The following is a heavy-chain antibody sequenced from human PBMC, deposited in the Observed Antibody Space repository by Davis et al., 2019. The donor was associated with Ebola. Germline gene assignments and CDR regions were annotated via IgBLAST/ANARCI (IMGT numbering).Heavy chain of an antibody. D-gene: IGHD5-12*01. J-gene: IGHJ4*02. Sequence: SVKVSCKASGGTFSNYAISWVRQAPGQGLEWMGGIIPIFGTTNYAQKFQGRVTITSDESTSTAYMEVSSLRSEDTALYYCARLGTPYSSYDHLDYWGQGTLVTVSS. CDR3: ARLGTPYSSYDHLDY. V-gene: IGHV1-69*13. CDR2: IIPIFGTT. CDR1: GGTFSNYA.